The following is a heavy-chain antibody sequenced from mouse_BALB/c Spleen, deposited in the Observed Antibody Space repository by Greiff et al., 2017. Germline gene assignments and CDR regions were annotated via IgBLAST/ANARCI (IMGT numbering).Heavy chain of an antibody. CDR2: IYPGNSDT. CDR3: TRSYYGYYAMDY. D-gene: IGHD1-2*01. Sequence: EVHLVESGTVLARPGASVKMSCKASGYSFTSYWMHWVKQRPGQGLEWIGAIYPGNSDTSYNQKFKGKAKLTAVTSASTAYMELSSLTNEDSAVYYCTRSYYGYYAMDYWGQGTSVTVSS. V-gene: IGHV1-5*01. CDR1: GYSFTSYW. J-gene: IGHJ4*01.